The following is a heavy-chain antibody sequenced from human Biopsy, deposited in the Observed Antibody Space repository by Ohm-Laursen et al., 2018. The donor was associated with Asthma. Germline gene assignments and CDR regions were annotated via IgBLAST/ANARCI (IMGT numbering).Heavy chain of an antibody. CDR1: GGSFSSNY. V-gene: IGHV4-34*01. Sequence: SDTLSLTCAVYGGSFSSNYWSWIRQTPGKGLEWLWGTHHSGFTNSNPSLSSRPTLSVDTSKNQSPLMLTSVTAADTAVYYCARGSSSRLSQWELLVSGGKRAHSYYGMDVWGQGTTVTVSS. D-gene: IGHD1-26*01. CDR3: ARGSSSRLSQWELLVSGGKRAHSYYGMDV. CDR2: THHSGFT. J-gene: IGHJ6*02.